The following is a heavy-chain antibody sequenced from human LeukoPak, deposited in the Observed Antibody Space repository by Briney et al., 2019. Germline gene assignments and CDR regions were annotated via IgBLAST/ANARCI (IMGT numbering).Heavy chain of an antibody. J-gene: IGHJ6*02. Sequence: ASVKVSCKASGYTFTGYYMHWVRQAPGQGLEWMGWINPNSGDTNYAQKLQGRVTMTTDTSTSTAYMELRSLRSDDTAVYYCARDFYYGMDVWGQGTTVTVSS. CDR1: GYTFTGYY. CDR3: ARDFYYGMDV. V-gene: IGHV1-2*02. CDR2: INPNSGDT.